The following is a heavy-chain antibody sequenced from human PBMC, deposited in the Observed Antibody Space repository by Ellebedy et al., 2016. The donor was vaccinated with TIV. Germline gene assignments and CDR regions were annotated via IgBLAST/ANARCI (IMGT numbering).Heavy chain of an antibody. J-gene: IGHJ3*02. Sequence: GSLRLSCTVSGGSISSYYWSWIRQPPGKGLEWIGYIYYSGSTNYNPSLKSRVTISVDTSKNQFSLKLSSVTAADTAVYYCARNRIAVAADDAFDIWGQGTMVTVSS. CDR3: ARNRIAVAADDAFDI. CDR2: IYYSGST. CDR1: GGSISSYY. V-gene: IGHV4-59*01. D-gene: IGHD6-19*01.